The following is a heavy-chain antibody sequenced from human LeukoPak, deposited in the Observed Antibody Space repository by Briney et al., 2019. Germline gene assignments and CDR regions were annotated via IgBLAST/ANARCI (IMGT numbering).Heavy chain of an antibody. CDR1: GATFSSYA. CDR2: IIPIFGIA. CDR3: ASENSSGQGGGANWFDP. D-gene: IGHD6-19*01. V-gene: IGHV1-69*04. Sequence: GASVKVSCKASGATFSSYAISWVRQAPGQGLEWMGRIIPIFGIANYAQKFQGRVTITADKSTSTAYMELSSLRSEDTAVYYCASENSSGQGGGANWFDPWGQGTLVTVSS. J-gene: IGHJ5*02.